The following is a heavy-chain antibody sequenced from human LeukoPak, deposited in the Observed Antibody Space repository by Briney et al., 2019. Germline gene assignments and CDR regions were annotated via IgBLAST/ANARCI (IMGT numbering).Heavy chain of an antibody. Sequence: GGSLRLSCAASGFTFSSYGMHWVRQAPGKGLEWVAVIWYDGSNKYYADSVRGRFTVSRGNSKNTLSLRLNSLRAEDTAIYYCAKGGSVGATTYFDYWGQGTLVTVSS. CDR1: GFTFSSYG. V-gene: IGHV3-33*06. J-gene: IGHJ4*02. D-gene: IGHD1-26*01. CDR3: AKGGSVGATTYFDY. CDR2: IWYDGSNK.